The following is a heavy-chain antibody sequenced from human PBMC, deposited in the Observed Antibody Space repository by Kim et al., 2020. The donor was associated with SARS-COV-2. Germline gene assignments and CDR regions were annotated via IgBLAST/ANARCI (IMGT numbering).Heavy chain of an antibody. D-gene: IGHD5-12*01. V-gene: IGHV4-39*01. J-gene: IGHJ4*02. CDR2: IYYSGST. CDR1: GGSISSSSYY. CDR3: ARAIVDIVATARGGGYYFDY. Sequence: SETLSLTCTVSGGSISSSSYYWGWIRQPPGKGLEWIGSIYYSGSTYYNPSLKSRVTISVDTSKNQFSLKLSSVTAADTAVYYCARAIVDIVATARGGGYYFDYWGQGTLVTVSS.